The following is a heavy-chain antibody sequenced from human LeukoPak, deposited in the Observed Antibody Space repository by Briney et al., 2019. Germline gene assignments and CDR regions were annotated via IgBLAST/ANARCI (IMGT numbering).Heavy chain of an antibody. CDR1: GFTVSGNY. J-gene: IGHJ4*02. CDR3: ARDKSDDSSGLLY. CDR2: IYSGGST. Sequence: PGGSLRLSCAASGFTVSGNYMSWVRRAPGKGLEWVSVIYSGGSTYYADSVKGRFTISRDNSKNTLYLQMNSLRAEDTAVYYCARDKSDDSSGLLYWGQGTLVTVSS. D-gene: IGHD3-22*01. V-gene: IGHV3-53*01.